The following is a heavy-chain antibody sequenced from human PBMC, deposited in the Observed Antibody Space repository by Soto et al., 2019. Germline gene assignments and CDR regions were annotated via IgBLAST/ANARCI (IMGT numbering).Heavy chain of an antibody. CDR1: GFTFSSYA. J-gene: IGHJ5*02. D-gene: IGHD2-15*01. CDR3: ARDPGYCSGGSCYDWFDP. CDR2: ISYDGSNK. V-gene: IGHV3-30-3*01. Sequence: QVQLVESGGGVVQPGRSLRLSCAASGFTFSSYAMHWVRQAPGKGLEWVAVISYDGSNKYYADSVKGRFTISRDNSKNTLYLQMNSLRAEDTAVYYCARDPGYCSGGSCYDWFDPWGQGTLVTVSS.